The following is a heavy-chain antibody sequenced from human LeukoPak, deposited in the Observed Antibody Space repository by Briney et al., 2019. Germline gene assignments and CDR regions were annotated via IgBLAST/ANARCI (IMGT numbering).Heavy chain of an antibody. CDR1: GFTFSSYG. CDR2: ISDDGSNI. V-gene: IGHV3-30*18. Sequence: GGSLRLSCAASGFTFSSYGMHWARQAPGKGLEWVAVISDDGSNIHYADSVKGRFTISRDNFRNTLFLQTSSLRGEDTAVYYCAKDRIEWFGELLSSFDFWGQGTLVTVSS. CDR3: AKDRIEWFGELLSSFDF. D-gene: IGHD3-10*01. J-gene: IGHJ4*02.